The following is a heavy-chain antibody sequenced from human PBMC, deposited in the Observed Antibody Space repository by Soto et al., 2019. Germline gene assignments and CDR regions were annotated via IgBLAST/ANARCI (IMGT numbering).Heavy chain of an antibody. D-gene: IGHD6-19*01. CDR1: GGTFRTYA. V-gene: IGHV1-69*12. CDR2: IIPIFGKV. Sequence: QVQLLQSGAEVKKPGSSVRVSCEASGGTFRTYAISWVRQAPGQGLEWMGEIIPIFGKVNYAQKFQGRVTMTADXSXTXVXLDLGSLTSEDTAVYYCAKGAVAGTPTSYYYYGMDVWGQGTTVTVS. CDR3: AKGAVAGTPTSYYYYGMDV. J-gene: IGHJ6*02.